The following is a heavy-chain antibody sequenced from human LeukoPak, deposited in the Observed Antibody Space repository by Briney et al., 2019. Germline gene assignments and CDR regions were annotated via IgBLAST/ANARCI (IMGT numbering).Heavy chain of an antibody. J-gene: IGHJ6*03. V-gene: IGHV4-34*01. CDR3: ARGYYGSGSSRIPLYYYYYMDV. D-gene: IGHD3-10*01. CDR1: GGSFSGYY. CDR2: INHSEST. Sequence: SETLSLTCAVYGGSFSGYYWSWIRQPPGKGLEWIGEINHSESTNYNPSLKSRVTISVDTSKNQFSLKLSSVTAADTAVYYCARGYYGSGSSRIPLYYYYYMDVWGKGTTITVSS.